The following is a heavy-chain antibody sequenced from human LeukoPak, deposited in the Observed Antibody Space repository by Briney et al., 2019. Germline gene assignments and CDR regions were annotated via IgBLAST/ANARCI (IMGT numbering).Heavy chain of an antibody. Sequence: GGSLRLSCAASGFTFSNYWMTWVRQAPGKGLEWVANINQDGNDKYYVDSVKGRFTISRDNTKRSLFLQMNSLRAEDTAVYYCARDQGYYTGGSWYSDRGVDAFDIWGQGTMVTVSS. CDR1: GFTFSNYW. V-gene: IGHV3-7*01. CDR3: ARDQGYYTGGSWYSDRGVDAFDI. J-gene: IGHJ3*02. CDR2: INQDGNDK. D-gene: IGHD2-15*01.